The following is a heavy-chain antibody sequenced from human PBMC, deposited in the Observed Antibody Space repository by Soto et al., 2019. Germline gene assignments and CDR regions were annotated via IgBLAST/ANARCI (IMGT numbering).Heavy chain of an antibody. CDR2: IKQDGSEK. J-gene: IGHJ6*04. CDR3: ARDDALRFSGV. D-gene: IGHD3-3*01. CDR1: GFTFSSYW. V-gene: IGHV3-7*01. Sequence: QLVESGGGLVQPGGSLRLSYAASGFTFSSYWMSWVRQAPGKGLEWVANIKQDGSEKYYVDSVKGRFTISRDNAKNSLYLQMNSLRAEDTAVYYCARDDALRFSGVWGKGTTVTVSS.